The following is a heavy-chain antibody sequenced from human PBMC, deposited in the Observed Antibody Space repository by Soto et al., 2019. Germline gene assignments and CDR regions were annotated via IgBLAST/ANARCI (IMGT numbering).Heavy chain of an antibody. CDR3: AKTQVYRGSYSEYFDD. D-gene: IGHD1-26*01. CDR2: ISGSGGST. Sequence: GGSLRLSCAASGFTFSSYAMSWVRQAPGKGLEWVSAISGSGGSTYYADSVKGRFTISRDNSKNTLYLQMNSLRAEDTAVYYCAKTQVYRGSYSEYFDDWGQGTLVTVSS. CDR1: GFTFSSYA. J-gene: IGHJ4*02. V-gene: IGHV3-23*01.